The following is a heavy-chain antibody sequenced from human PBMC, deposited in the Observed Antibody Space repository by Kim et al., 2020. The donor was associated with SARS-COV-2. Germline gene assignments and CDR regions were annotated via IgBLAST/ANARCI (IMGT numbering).Heavy chain of an antibody. V-gene: IGHV3-30*07. J-gene: IGHJ4*02. CDR3: ATLAAAGGYFEY. D-gene: IGHD6-25*01. Sequence: YYGDSVKGRFTISRDNSKNTLFLQMNSLKTGDTAVYYCATLAAAGGYFEYWGQGTLVTVSA.